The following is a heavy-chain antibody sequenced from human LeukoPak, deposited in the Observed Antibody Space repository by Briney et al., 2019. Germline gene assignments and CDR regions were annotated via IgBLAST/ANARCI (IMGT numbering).Heavy chain of an antibody. CDR1: GFTFSSYA. CDR3: AKGSIAARSSY. V-gene: IGHV3-23*01. D-gene: IGHD6-6*01. CDR2: ISGSGGST. J-gene: IGHJ4*02. Sequence: GGSLRLSCAASGFTFSSYAMSWVRQAPGKGLEWVSAISGSGGSTYYADSVKGRFTISRDNSKNTLYLQMDSLRAEDTAVYYCAKGSIAARSSYWGQGTLVTVSS.